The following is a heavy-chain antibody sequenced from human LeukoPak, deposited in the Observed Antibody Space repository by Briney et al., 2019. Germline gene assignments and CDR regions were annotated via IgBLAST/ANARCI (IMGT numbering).Heavy chain of an antibody. V-gene: IGHV3-48*03. D-gene: IGHD3-22*01. CDR1: GFTFSSYE. Sequence: GGSLRLSSAASGFTFSSYEMNAVRQHPAKGLEGVSYIRSSGSPKYYADSVKGRFTISRDNAKNSLYLQMNSLRAEDTAVYYCARPPQIYYGSSGSDAFDIWGQGTMVTVSS. J-gene: IGHJ3*02. CDR3: ARPPQIYYGSSGSDAFDI. CDR2: IRSSGSPK.